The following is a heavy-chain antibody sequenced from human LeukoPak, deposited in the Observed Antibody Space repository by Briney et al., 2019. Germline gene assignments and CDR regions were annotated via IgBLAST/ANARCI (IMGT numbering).Heavy chain of an antibody. Sequence: PSETLSLTCAVSGYSISSGYYWGWIRQPPGKGLEWIGSIYHSRSTYYNPSLKSRVTISVDTSKNQFSLKLSSVTAADTAVYYCARDHNWFDPWRQGTLVTVSS. CDR3: ARDHNWFDP. CDR1: GYSISSGYY. J-gene: IGHJ5*02. V-gene: IGHV4-38-2*02. CDR2: IYHSRST.